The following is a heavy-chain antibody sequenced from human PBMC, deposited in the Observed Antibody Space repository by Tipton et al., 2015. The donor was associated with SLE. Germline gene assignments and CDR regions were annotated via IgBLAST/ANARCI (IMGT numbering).Heavy chain of an antibody. D-gene: IGHD2-15*01. CDR1: GGSISSGSGNW. J-gene: IGHJ4*02. V-gene: IGHV4-4*02. CDR2: IFHTGST. Sequence: TLSLTCAVSGGSISSGSGNWWIWVRQPPGKGLEWIGEIFHTGSTSYNASLKSRVTISVDKSKNQFSLNLNSVTAADTAVYYCANTHCSGGSCYSVYWGQGTLGTVTS. CDR3: ANTHCSGGSCYSVY.